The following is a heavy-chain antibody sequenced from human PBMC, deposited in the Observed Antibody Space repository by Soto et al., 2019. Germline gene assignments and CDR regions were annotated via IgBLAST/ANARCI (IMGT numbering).Heavy chain of an antibody. CDR3: AKVRPGFDS. CDR1: GFTFSSYA. Sequence: EVQLLESGGGLAQPGGSLRLSCVASGFTFSSYAMTWVRQAPGKGLEWVSSIGGGGGSTFYADSVKGRFTISRDNSKNTLYLQMNSLRAGDTGLYYWAKVRPGFDSWGQGTLVTVSS. CDR2: IGGGGGST. D-gene: IGHD6-6*01. V-gene: IGHV3-23*01. J-gene: IGHJ4*02.